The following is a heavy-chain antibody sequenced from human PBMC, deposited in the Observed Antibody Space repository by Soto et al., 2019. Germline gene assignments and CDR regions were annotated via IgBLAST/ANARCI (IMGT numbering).Heavy chain of an antibody. Sequence: PGGSLRLSCAASGFTFSSYGMHWVRQAPGKGLEWVSYISSSGSTIYYADSVKGRFTISRDNAKNSLYLQMNSLRAEDTAVYYCARDGYYGSGSYPISFDYWGQGTLVTVSS. CDR1: GFTFSSYG. D-gene: IGHD3-10*01. V-gene: IGHV3-48*04. CDR3: ARDGYYGSGSYPISFDY. CDR2: ISSSGSTI. J-gene: IGHJ4*02.